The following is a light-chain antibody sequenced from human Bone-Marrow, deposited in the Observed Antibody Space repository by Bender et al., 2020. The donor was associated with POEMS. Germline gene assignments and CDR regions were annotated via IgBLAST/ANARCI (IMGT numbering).Light chain of an antibody. Sequence: QSVLTQPPSVSGAPGQTVTISCTGTSSNMGAGYGVNWYQQLPGTAPKLLIYNNDNRPSGVPDRISGSNSGTSASLALTGLQAEDEADYFCQSYDTSLSGWVFGGGPKLPAL. V-gene: IGLV1-40*01. CDR1: SSNMGAGYG. CDR2: NND. J-gene: IGLJ3*02. CDR3: QSYDTSLSGWV.